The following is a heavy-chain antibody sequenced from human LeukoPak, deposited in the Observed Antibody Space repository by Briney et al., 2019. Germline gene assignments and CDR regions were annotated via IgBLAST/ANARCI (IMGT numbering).Heavy chain of an antibody. CDR2: IKQDGGEK. Sequence: GGSLRLSCAAAGFTFISYLLSWVCETPGKGLEWVANIKQDGGEKYYVEFVKRRFTISRDNAKNSLYLQMNSLRAEDTAVYYCARSQTGGDYFDYWGQGTLVTVSS. V-gene: IGHV3-7*01. CDR1: GFTFISYL. D-gene: IGHD1-14*01. J-gene: IGHJ4*02. CDR3: ARSQTGGDYFDY.